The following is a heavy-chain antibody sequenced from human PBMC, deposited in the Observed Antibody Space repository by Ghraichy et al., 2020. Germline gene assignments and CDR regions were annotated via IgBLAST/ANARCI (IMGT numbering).Heavy chain of an antibody. CDR3: AKSPNPHYDFWSGYWYFDL. D-gene: IGHD3-3*01. CDR2: ISGSGGRT. Sequence: GGSLRLSCAASGFTFSSYAMSWVRQAPGKGLEWVSAISGSGGRTYYADSVKGRFTISRDNSKNTLYLQMNSLRAEDTAVYYCAKSPNPHYDFWSGYWYFDLWGRGTLVNVSS. J-gene: IGHJ2*01. V-gene: IGHV3-23*01. CDR1: GFTFSSYA.